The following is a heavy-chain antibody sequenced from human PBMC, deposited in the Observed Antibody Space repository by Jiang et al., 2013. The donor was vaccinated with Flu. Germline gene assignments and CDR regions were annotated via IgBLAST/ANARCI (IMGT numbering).Heavy chain of an antibody. CDR2: IYYSGST. V-gene: IGHV4-59*08. CDR3: ARQSGYSNLFDY. Sequence: GLVKPSETLSLTCTVSGGSISSYYWSWIRQPPGKGLEWIGYIYYSGSTNYNPSLKSRVTISVDTSKNQFSLKLSSVTAADTAVYYCARQSGYSNLFDYWGQGTLVTVSS. CDR1: GGSISSYY. D-gene: IGHD4-11*01. J-gene: IGHJ4*02.